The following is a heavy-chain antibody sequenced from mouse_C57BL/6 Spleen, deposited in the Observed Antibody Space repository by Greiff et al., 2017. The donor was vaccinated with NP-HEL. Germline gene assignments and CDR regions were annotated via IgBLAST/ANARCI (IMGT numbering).Heavy chain of an antibody. V-gene: IGHV3-6*01. CDR1: GYSITSGYY. J-gene: IGHJ4*01. CDR3: ARDSYYAMGY. Sequence: EVQLVESGPGLVKPSQSLSLTCSVTGYSITSGYYWNWIRQFPGNKLEWMGYISYDGSNNYNPSLKNRISITRDTSKNQFFLKLNSVTTEDTATYYCARDSYYAMGYWGQGTSVTVSS. CDR2: ISYDGSN.